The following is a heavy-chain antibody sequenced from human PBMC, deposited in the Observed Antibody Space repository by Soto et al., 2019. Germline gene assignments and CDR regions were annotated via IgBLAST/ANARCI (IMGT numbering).Heavy chain of an antibody. Sequence: GAAVNSSGKGSVYSYSTYCMDCVRQLHGQGLEWMGVMFPGDSDTRYSPSFQGQVTMSADPSTNTAYLEWSSLKAADSAMYYCARVPDSSLGTMDVWGQGTTVTVSS. D-gene: IGHD6-19*01. V-gene: IGHV5-51*01. CDR3: ARVPDSSLGTMDV. CDR2: MFPGDSDT. CDR1: VYSYSTYC. J-gene: IGHJ6*02.